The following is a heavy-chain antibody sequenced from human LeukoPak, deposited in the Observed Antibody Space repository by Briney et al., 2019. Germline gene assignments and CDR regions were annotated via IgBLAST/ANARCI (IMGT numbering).Heavy chain of an antibody. CDR2: IKSKTDGGTT. CDR3: TTFGCSGGSCYYYYYYMDV. CDR1: GFTFSNAW. Sequence: GGSLRLSCAASGFTFSNAWMSWVRQAPGKGLEWVGRIKSKTDGGTTDYAAPVKGRFTISRDDSKNTLYLQMNSLKTEDTAVYYCTTFGCSGGSCYYYYYYMDVWGKGTTVTVSS. V-gene: IGHV3-15*01. D-gene: IGHD2-15*01. J-gene: IGHJ6*03.